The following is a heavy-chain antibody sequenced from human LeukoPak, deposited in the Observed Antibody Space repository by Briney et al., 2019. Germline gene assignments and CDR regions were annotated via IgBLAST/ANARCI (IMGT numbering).Heavy chain of an antibody. CDR1: GGSISSGDYY. Sequence: SETLSLTCTVSGGSISSGDYYWSWTRQPPGKGLEWIGYIYYSGSTYYSPSLKSRVTISVDTFKNQFSLKLSSVTAADTAVYYCARGRFLEWLLPFDYWGQGTLVTVSS. D-gene: IGHD3-3*01. V-gene: IGHV4-30-4*08. J-gene: IGHJ4*02. CDR3: ARGRFLEWLLPFDY. CDR2: IYYSGST.